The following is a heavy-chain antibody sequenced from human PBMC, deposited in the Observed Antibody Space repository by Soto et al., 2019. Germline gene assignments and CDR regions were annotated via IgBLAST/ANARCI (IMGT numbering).Heavy chain of an antibody. V-gene: IGHV3-23*01. Sequence: GGSLRLSCAASGFTFSSYAMSWVRQAPGKGLEWVSAISGSGGSTYYADSVKGRFTLSRDNSKNTLYLQMNSLRAEDTAVYYCAKVHPPHNCSSTSCPRQGIYFDYWGQGTLVTVSS. D-gene: IGHD2-2*01. CDR3: AKVHPPHNCSSTSCPRQGIYFDY. J-gene: IGHJ4*02. CDR2: ISGSGGST. CDR1: GFTFSSYA.